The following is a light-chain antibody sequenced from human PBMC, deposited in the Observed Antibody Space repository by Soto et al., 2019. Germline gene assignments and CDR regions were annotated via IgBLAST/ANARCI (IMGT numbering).Light chain of an antibody. CDR2: DVT. J-gene: IGLJ1*01. CDR1: SSDVGAYDY. CDR3: NSFTSATATPYV. Sequence: QSALTQPASVSGSPGQSITISCTGTSSDVGAYDYVSWYQQHPGEAPKLIIYDVTNRPSGVSDRFSGSKSGNTAYLTVSGLQTEDEGDYYCNSFTSATATPYVFGTGTKVTVL. V-gene: IGLV2-14*01.